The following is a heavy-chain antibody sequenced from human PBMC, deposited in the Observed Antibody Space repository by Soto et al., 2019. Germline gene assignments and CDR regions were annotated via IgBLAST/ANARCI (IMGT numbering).Heavy chain of an antibody. D-gene: IGHD2-15*01. Sequence: GGSLRLSCAASGFTFSSYWMHWVRQAPGKGLVWVSRINSDGSSTSYADSVKGRFTISRDNAKNTLYLQMNSLRAEDTAVYYCARGGYCSGSSCYSVDWFDPWGQGTLVTVSS. J-gene: IGHJ5*02. CDR2: INSDGSST. V-gene: IGHV3-74*01. CDR3: ARGGYCSGSSCYSVDWFDP. CDR1: GFTFSSYW.